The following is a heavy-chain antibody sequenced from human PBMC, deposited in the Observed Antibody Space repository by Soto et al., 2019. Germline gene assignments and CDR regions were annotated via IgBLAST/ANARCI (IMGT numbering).Heavy chain of an antibody. CDR2: INPHTGSA. Sequence: ASVKVSCKASGYTFTTYYIHWVRQAPGQGLEWMGIINPHTGSASYARRFQGRVALTRDTSTSTVYMEVSSLGFEDTVIYFCARDPNFSLTFHYYGMDVWGPGTAVTVSS. CDR3: ARDPNFSLTFHYYGMDV. D-gene: IGHD7-27*01. J-gene: IGHJ6*02. V-gene: IGHV1-46*01. CDR1: GYTFTTYY.